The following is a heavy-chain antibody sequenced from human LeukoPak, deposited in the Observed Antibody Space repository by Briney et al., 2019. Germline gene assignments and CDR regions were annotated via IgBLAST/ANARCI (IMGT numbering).Heavy chain of an antibody. CDR1: GGTFSRYA. CDR3: ARSPIVVVVAAPSSSAFDI. Sequence: SVKVSCKASGGTFSRYAISWVRQAPGQGLGWMGRIIPILGIANYAQKFQGRVTITADKSTSTDYMELSSLRSEDTAVYYCARSPIVVVVAAPSSSAFDIWGQGTMVTVSS. D-gene: IGHD2-15*01. CDR2: IIPILGIA. V-gene: IGHV1-69*04. J-gene: IGHJ3*02.